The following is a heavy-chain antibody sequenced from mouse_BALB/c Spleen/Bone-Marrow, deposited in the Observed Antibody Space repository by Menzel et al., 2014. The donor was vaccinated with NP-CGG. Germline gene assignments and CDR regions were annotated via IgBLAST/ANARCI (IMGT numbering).Heavy chain of an antibody. D-gene: IGHD4-1*01. V-gene: IGHV14-3*02. Sequence: EVQRVECGAELVKPGASVKLSCTASGFNIKDTYMHWVKQRPEQGLEWIGRIDPANGNTKYDPKFQGKATITADTSSNTAYLQLSSLTSEDTAVYYCARWEYYAMDYWGQGTSVTVSS. CDR1: GFNIKDTY. CDR2: IDPANGNT. CDR3: ARWEYYAMDY. J-gene: IGHJ4*01.